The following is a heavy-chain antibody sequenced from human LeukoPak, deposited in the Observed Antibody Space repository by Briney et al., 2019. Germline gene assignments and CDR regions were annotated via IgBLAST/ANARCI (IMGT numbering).Heavy chain of an antibody. CDR2: ISSSSSTI. CDR1: GFTFSNYW. D-gene: IGHD3-10*01. J-gene: IGHJ4*02. CDR3: ARVLWFGDAYFDY. V-gene: IGHV3-48*01. Sequence: GGSLRLSCAASGFTFSNYWMSWVRQAPGKGLEWVSYISSSSSTIYYADSVKGRFTISRDNAKNSLYLQMNSLRAEDTAVYYCARVLWFGDAYFDYWGQGTLVTVSS.